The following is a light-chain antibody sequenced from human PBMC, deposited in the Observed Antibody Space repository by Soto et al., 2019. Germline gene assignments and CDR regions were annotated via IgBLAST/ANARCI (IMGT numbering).Light chain of an antibody. Sequence: DIQMTQSPSTLSASVGDRVTITCRASQSISSWLAWYQQKPGKAPKLLVYKASSLESGVPSRFRGSGSGTEFTLTISSLQPDDFATYYCQKYNSPPWTFGQGTKVEIK. CDR3: QKYNSPPWT. CDR1: QSISSW. J-gene: IGKJ1*01. CDR2: KAS. V-gene: IGKV1-5*03.